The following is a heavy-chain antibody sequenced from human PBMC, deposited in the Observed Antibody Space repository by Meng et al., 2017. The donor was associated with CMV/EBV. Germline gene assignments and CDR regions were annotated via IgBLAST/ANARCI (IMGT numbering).Heavy chain of an antibody. CDR2: INWNGGST. Sequence: GGSLRLSCAASGFTFDDYGMSWVRPAPGKGLEWVSGINWNGGSTGYADSVKGRFTISRDNAKNSLYPQMNSLRAEDTAVYYCARGVGGYEDFNYFDYWGQGTLVTVSS. CDR1: GFTFDDYG. J-gene: IGHJ4*02. D-gene: IGHD5-12*01. V-gene: IGHV3-20*04. CDR3: ARGVGGYEDFNYFDY.